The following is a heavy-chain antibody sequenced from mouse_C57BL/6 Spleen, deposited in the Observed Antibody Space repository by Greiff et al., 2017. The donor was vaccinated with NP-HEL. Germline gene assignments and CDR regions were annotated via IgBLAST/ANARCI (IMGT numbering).Heavy chain of an antibody. CDR2: IDPENGDT. J-gene: IGHJ3*01. CDR1: GFNIKDGY. CDR3: TTGDYYGSSLPAWFAY. Sequence: VQLQQSGAELVRPGASVKLSCTASGFNIKDGYMHWVKQRPEQGLEWIGWIDPENGDTEYASKFQGKATITADTSSNTAYLQLSSLTSEDTAVYYCTTGDYYGSSLPAWFAYWGQGTLVTVSA. D-gene: IGHD1-1*01. V-gene: IGHV14-4*01.